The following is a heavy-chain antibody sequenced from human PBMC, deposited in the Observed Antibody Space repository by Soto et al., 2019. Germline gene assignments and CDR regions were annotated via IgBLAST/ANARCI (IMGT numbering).Heavy chain of an antibody. V-gene: IGHV3-30*03. CDR1: GFTFNSYG. CDR3: ARTRSAWSDFHYYSLDV. Sequence: GGSLRLSCAASGFTFNSYGMHWVRQGPGNGLEWVAFISYNSTKTYYADSVKGRFTISRDNSNSALYVQMNSLTGEDTAVYYCARTRSAWSDFHYYSLDVWGQGTTVTVSS. D-gene: IGHD1-26*01. J-gene: IGHJ6*02. CDR2: ISYNSTKT.